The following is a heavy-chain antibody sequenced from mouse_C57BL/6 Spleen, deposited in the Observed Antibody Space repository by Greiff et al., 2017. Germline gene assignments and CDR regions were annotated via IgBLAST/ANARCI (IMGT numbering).Heavy chain of an antibody. Sequence: EVMLVESGGGLVQPGGSLSLSCAASGFTFTDYYMSWVRQPPGKALEWLGFLRNKANGYTTEYSASVKGRFTISRDNSQSILYLQMNALGAEDSATYYCARLYGNYVWYFDVWGTGTTVTVSS. CDR1: GFTFTDYY. D-gene: IGHD2-1*01. J-gene: IGHJ1*03. CDR2: LRNKANGYTT. CDR3: ARLYGNYVWYFDV. V-gene: IGHV7-3*01.